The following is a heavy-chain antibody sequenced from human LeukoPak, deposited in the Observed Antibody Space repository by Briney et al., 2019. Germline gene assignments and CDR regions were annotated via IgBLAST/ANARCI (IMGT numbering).Heavy chain of an antibody. V-gene: IGHV4-34*01. Sequence: PSETLSLTCAVYGGSFSGYYWSWLRQPPGKGLEWIGEINHSGSTNYNPSLKSRVTISVDTSKNQFSLKLSSVTAADTAVYYCARGFTGCSSTSGYGYYYYYYMDVWGKGTTVTVSS. CDR3: ARGFTGCSSTSGYGYYYYYYMDV. D-gene: IGHD2-2*01. CDR1: GGSFSGYY. CDR2: INHSGST. J-gene: IGHJ6*03.